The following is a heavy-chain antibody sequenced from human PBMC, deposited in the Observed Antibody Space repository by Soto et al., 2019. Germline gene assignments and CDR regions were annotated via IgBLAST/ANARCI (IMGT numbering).Heavy chain of an antibody. CDR1: GGSISSSNW. V-gene: IGHV4-4*02. Sequence: SETLSLTCAVSGGSISSSNWWSWVRQPPGKGLEWIGEIYHSGSTNYNPSLKSRVTISVDKFKNQFSLKLSSVTAADTAVYYCARVWTTVTNWFDPWGQGTLVTVSS. CDR3: ARVWTTVTNWFDP. CDR2: IYHSGST. D-gene: IGHD4-17*01. J-gene: IGHJ5*02.